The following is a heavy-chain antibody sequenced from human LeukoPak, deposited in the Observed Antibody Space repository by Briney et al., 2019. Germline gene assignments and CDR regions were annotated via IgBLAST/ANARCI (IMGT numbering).Heavy chain of an antibody. CDR3: ARGSSTYYYDSSGYSRPGYYYYYMDV. J-gene: IGHJ6*03. CDR1: GYTFTSYD. D-gene: IGHD3-22*01. CDR2: MNPNSGNT. V-gene: IGHV1-8*01. Sequence: GASVKVSCKASGYTFTSYDVNWVRQATGQGLEWMGWMNPNSGNTGYAQKFQGRVTMTRNTSISTAYMELSSLRSEDTAVYYCARGSSTYYYDSSGYSRPGYYYYYMDVWGKGTTVTISS.